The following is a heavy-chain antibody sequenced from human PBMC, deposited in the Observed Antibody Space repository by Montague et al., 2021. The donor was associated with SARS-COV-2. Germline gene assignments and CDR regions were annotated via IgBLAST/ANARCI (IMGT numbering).Heavy chain of an antibody. Sequence: SLRLSWSASGFTFTTYVYHWVRQAPGGGLEWVALFPSDGGHTQYADSVRGRFTIYRDTSISTLYLQMDSLRPDDTAVCFCAREIGTSGWAGFFDFRGQGTLVTVSP. CDR3: AREIGTSGWAGFFDF. V-gene: IGHV3-30-3*01. D-gene: IGHD6-19*01. CDR1: GFTFTTYV. J-gene: IGHJ4*02. CDR2: FPSDGGHT.